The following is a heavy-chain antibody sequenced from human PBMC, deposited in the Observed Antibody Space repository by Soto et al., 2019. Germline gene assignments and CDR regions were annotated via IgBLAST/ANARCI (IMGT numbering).Heavy chain of an antibody. Sequence: QVQLVQSGAEVKKPGSSVKVSCKASGGTFSNYAINWVRQAPGQGLEWMGGIIPSYTENYAQKFQGRVTITADESTSTAYMEMSSLSSEDTAVYFCARDLRGMGFYYGMDVWGQGTPVTVSS. J-gene: IGHJ6*02. CDR3: ARDLRGMGFYYGMDV. CDR1: GGTFSNYA. D-gene: IGHD4-17*01. CDR2: IIPSYTE. V-gene: IGHV1-69*01.